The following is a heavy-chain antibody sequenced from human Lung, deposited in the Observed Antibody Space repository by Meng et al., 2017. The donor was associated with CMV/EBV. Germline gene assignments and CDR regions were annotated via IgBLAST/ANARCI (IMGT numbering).Heavy chain of an antibody. CDR2: ISNSGAYI. CDR1: GFTFSSYS. D-gene: IGHD2-21*01. CDR3: ARDVSPRSSAYFAIYYFYALDV. J-gene: IGHJ6*02. Sequence: GGSXRLXCAASGFTFSSYSRNWVRQAPGKGLEWVSSISNSGAYIYYADSVKGRFTISRDNAQNSLFLHMNSLRAEDSAVYYCARDVSPRSSAYFAIYYFYALDVXGQGXTVTVSS. V-gene: IGHV3-21*01.